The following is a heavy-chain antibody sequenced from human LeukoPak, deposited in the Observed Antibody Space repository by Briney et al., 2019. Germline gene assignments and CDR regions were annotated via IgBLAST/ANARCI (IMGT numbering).Heavy chain of an antibody. CDR3: ARDLRDYYDSSGYYRALDY. V-gene: IGHV1-2*04. CDR1: GYTFTGYY. Sequence: ASVKVSCKASGYTFTGYYMHWVRQAPGQGLEWMGWINPNSGGTNYAQKFQGWVTMTRDTSISTAYMELRSLRSDDTAVYYCARDLRDYYDSSGYYRALDYWGQGTLVTVSS. D-gene: IGHD3-22*01. CDR2: INPNSGGT. J-gene: IGHJ4*02.